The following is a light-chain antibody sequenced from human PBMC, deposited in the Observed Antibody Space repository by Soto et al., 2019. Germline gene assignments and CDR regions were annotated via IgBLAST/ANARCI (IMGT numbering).Light chain of an antibody. Sequence: QCALTQPASVSGAPGQGITISCTGTSSDVGGYNYVSWYQQHPGKAPKLMIYDVRNRPSGVSNRFSGSKSVNTASLTISGLQAEDEADYYCGSYTTISTYVFGTGTKVTVL. CDR1: SSDVGGYNY. J-gene: IGLJ1*01. CDR3: GSYTTISTYV. CDR2: DVR. V-gene: IGLV2-14*01.